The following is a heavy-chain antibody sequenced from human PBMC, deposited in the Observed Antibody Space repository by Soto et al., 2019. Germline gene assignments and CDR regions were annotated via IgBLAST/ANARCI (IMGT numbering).Heavy chain of an antibody. D-gene: IGHD6-13*01. CDR1: GYTFASYA. Sequence: ASVKVSCKASGYTFASYAISWMRQAPGQGLEWMGWISAYNGNTNYAQKLQGRVTMTTDTSTSTAYMELRSLRSDDTAVYYCEREIAAAGTYYYYYGMDVWGQ. V-gene: IGHV1-18*01. CDR2: ISAYNGNT. CDR3: EREIAAAGTYYYYYGMDV. J-gene: IGHJ6*02.